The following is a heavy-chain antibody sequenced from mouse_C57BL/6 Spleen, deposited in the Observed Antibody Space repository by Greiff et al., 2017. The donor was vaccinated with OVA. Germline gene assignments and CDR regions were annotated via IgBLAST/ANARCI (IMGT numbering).Heavy chain of an antibody. CDR3: AKTSLDYYGSSYEYWYFEV. CDR1: GFSLTSYG. V-gene: IGHV2-3*01. CDR2: IWGDGST. D-gene: IGHD1-1*01. J-gene: IGHJ1*03. Sequence: VKLVESGPGLVAPSQSLSITCTVSGFSLTSYGVSWVRQPPGKGLEWLGVIWGDGSTNYHSALISRLSISKDNSKSQVFLKLNSLQTDDTATYYCAKTSLDYYGSSYEYWYFEVWGTGTTVTVSS.